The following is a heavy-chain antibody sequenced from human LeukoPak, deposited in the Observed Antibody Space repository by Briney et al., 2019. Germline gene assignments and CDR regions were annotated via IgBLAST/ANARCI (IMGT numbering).Heavy chain of an antibody. J-gene: IGHJ4*02. V-gene: IGHV1-8*02. CDR1: GYTFTSYG. CDR3: ARVDYYGSGSYYRY. Sequence: GASVKVSCKASGYTFTSYGISWVRQASGQGLEWMGWMNPNSGNTGYAQKFQGRVTMTRNTSISTAYMELSSLRSEDTAVYYCARVDYYGSGSYYRYWGQGTLVTVSS. CDR2: MNPNSGNT. D-gene: IGHD3-10*01.